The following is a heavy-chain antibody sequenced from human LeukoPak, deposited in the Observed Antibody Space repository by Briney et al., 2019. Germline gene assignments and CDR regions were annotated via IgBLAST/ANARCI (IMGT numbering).Heavy chain of an antibody. CDR2: IYYSGST. CDR3: ARSSYCTNGVCYPLYYYYGMDV. J-gene: IGHJ6*02. Sequence: PSEALSLTCTVSGGSISSSSYYWGWIRQPPGKGLEWIGNIYYSGSTYYNPSLKSRVTISVDTSKNQFSLKLSSVTAADTAVYYCARSSYCTNGVCYPLYYYYGMDVWGQGTTVTVSS. D-gene: IGHD2-8*01. V-gene: IGHV4-39*01. CDR1: GGSISSSSYY.